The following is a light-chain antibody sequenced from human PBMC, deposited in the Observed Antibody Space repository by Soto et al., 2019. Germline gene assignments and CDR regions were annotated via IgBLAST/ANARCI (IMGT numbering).Light chain of an antibody. CDR2: GSS. CDR3: HQYGSSPPYT. J-gene: IGKJ2*01. V-gene: IGKV3-20*01. CDR1: QSVTNNY. Sequence: EVVLTQSPGTLSLSPGESATLSCRASQSVTNNYFAWYQQKPGQAPRLLIFGSSDRATGIPDRFSGSGSGTDFTLTISRLEPEDVAVYSCHQYGSSPPYTFGQGTKLEIK.